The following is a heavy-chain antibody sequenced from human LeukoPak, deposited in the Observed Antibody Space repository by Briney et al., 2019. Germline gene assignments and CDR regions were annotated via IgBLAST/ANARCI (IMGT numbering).Heavy chain of an antibody. CDR2: IIPIFGTA. V-gene: IGHV1-69*05. CDR3: ARDRSYYDSSGFLDY. Sequence: SVKVSCKASGGTFSSYAISWVRQAPGQGLEWMGRIIPIFGTANYAQRFQGRVTITTDESTSTAYMELSSLRSEDTAVYYCARDRSYYDSSGFLDYWGQGTLVTVSS. CDR1: GGTFSSYA. D-gene: IGHD3-22*01. J-gene: IGHJ4*02.